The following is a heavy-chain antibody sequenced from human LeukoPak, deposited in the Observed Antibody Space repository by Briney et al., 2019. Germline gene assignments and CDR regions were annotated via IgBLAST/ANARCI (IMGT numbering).Heavy chain of an antibody. CDR2: INHSGST. V-gene: IGHV4-34*01. CDR1: GGSFSGYY. D-gene: IGHD3-3*01. Sequence: PSETLSLTCAVYGGSFSGYYWSWIRQPPGKGLEWIGEINHSGSTNYNPSLKSRVTISVDTSENQFSLKLSSVTAADTAVYYCARGPRVRFLEWLLPPGRYYYGMDVWGQGTTVTVSS. CDR3: ARGPRVRFLEWLLPPGRYYYGMDV. J-gene: IGHJ6*02.